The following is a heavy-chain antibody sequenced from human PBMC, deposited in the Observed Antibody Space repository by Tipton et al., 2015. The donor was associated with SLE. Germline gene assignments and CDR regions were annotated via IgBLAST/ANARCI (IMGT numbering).Heavy chain of an antibody. CDR2: IYYSGST. J-gene: IGHJ6*02. V-gene: IGHV4-39*02. CDR1: GGSISSSSYY. CDR3: ARDHTTVIPYKNYGMDV. Sequence: TLSLTCTVSGGSISSSSYYWGWIRQPPGKGLEWIGSIYYSGSTYYNPSLKSRVTISVDTSKNQFSLKLSSVTAADTAVYYCARDHTTVIPYKNYGMDVWGQGTTVTVSS. D-gene: IGHD4-17*01.